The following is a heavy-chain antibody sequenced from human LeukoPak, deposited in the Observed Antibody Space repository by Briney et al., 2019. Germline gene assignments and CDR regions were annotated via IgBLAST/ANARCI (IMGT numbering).Heavy chain of an antibody. Sequence: GRSLRLSCAASGFTLSSYVMHWVRQAPGKGLEWVAVISYDGSNTYNADSVMGRFTISRDNAKNSLYLQMNGLRAEDTAVYYCARGATDVTRWFDPWGQGTRVTVSS. CDR3: ARGATDVTRWFDP. V-gene: IGHV3-30*04. J-gene: IGHJ5*02. CDR1: GFTLSSYV. CDR2: ISYDGSNT. D-gene: IGHD1-1*01.